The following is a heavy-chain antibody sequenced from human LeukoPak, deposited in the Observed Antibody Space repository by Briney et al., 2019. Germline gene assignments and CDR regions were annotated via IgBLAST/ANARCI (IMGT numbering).Heavy chain of an antibody. V-gene: IGHV4-34*01. CDR2: INHSGSP. CDR3: GSRRTAMFGVIKGPIDY. Sequence: SETLSLTCAVYGGSFSDYYWTWIRQPPGKGLEWIGEINHSGSPNNNPSLKSQVSISFDTSKNQFSLKLTSVTTADTAVYYCGSRRTAMFGVIKGPIDYWGQGTLVTVSS. D-gene: IGHD3-3*01. J-gene: IGHJ4*02. CDR1: GGSFSDYY.